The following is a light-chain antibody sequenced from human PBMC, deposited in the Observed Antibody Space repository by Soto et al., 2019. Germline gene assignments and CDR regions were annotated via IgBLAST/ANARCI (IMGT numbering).Light chain of an antibody. CDR2: AAY. CDR3: QQLNTYPVT. CDR1: QGISRY. Sequence: IQLTQSPSSLSASVGDSVTITCRASQGISRYLSWYQQKPGRVPKLLISAAYTLQSGVPARFSGSGSGTDFTLSITSLQPEDFATYYCQQLNTYPVTFGGGTKVEIK. V-gene: IGKV1-9*01. J-gene: IGKJ4*01.